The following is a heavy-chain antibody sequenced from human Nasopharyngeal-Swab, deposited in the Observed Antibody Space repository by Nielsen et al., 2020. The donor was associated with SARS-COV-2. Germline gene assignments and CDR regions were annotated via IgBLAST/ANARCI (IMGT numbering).Heavy chain of an antibody. CDR3: AKANTRDFDY. CDR1: GFSFNSFA. J-gene: IGHJ4*02. CDR2: ISGGGDST. V-gene: IGHV3-23*01. Sequence: GGSLRLSCAASGFSFNSFAMSWVRQAPGKGLEWVSGISGGGDSTHYSDSVKGSFTISRDNSRKTLYLQMNSLRAEDTAVYHCAKANTRDFDYWGQGTLVTVSS.